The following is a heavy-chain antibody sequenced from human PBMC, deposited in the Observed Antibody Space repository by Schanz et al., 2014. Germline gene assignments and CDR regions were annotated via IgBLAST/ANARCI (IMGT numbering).Heavy chain of an antibody. CDR3: ARHLPGGYNNHGWFDP. D-gene: IGHD4-4*01. CDR2: VHSSGST. J-gene: IGHJ5*02. V-gene: IGHV4-59*08. CDR1: GGSIRGYY. Sequence: QVQLQESGPGLVKPSETLSLTCTVSGGSIRGYYCSWIRQPPGKGLEWIGYVHSSGSTNYNSSLKSRVTISVTTSKTLFSLKLSSVTAADTAVYYCARHLPGGYNNHGWFDPWGQGTLVTVSS.